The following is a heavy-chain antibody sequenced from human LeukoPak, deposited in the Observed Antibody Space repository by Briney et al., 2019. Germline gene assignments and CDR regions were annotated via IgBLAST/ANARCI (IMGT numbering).Heavy chain of an antibody. CDR1: GGSISSYY. CDR2: ISYSGDT. J-gene: IGHJ4*02. D-gene: IGHD1-1*01. Sequence: PSETLSLTCTVSGGSISSYYWSWIRQPPGKGLEWIGYISYSGDTNYIPSLKSRVTISRDTSKNQFSLRLRSVTAADTAVYYCARVTTGTVDYWGQGTLVTVSS. CDR3: ARVTTGTVDY. V-gene: IGHV4-59*01.